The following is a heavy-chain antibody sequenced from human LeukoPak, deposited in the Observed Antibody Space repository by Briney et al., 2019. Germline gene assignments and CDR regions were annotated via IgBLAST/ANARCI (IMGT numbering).Heavy chain of an antibody. D-gene: IGHD5-12*01. CDR3: ARHTRPGHSGYENAFDI. CDR1: GGFINSYY. CDR2: VYYSGTT. Sequence: SETLSLTCTVSGGFINSYYWSWIRQPPGKGLEWIGYVYYSGTTSYNPSLKSRVTISVDTSKNQFSLRLSSVTAADTAVYYCARHTRPGHSGYENAFDIWGQGTMVTVSS. J-gene: IGHJ3*02. V-gene: IGHV4-59*08.